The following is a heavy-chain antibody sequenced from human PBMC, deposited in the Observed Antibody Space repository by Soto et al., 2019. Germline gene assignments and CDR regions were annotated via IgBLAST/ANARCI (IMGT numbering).Heavy chain of an antibody. CDR2: LSYDGSEK. V-gene: IGHV3-33*01. D-gene: IGHD3-22*01. Sequence: QVQLVESGGGVVQPGRSLRLSCAASGFPFRDYAFHWVRQPPGKGLEWVAVLSYDGSEKYYGDSVKGRFTISRDNAKKMLYLQLSSLRAEDTAVYYCARGQLVNPGYYYGMDIWGQGTTVTVSS. CDR1: GFPFRDYA. CDR3: ARGQLVNPGYYYGMDI. J-gene: IGHJ6*02.